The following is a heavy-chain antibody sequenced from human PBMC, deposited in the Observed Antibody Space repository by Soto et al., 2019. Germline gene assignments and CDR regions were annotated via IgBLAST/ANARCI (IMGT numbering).Heavy chain of an antibody. CDR1: GFIFSHYA. J-gene: IGHJ4*02. CDR2: IGGEAVST. CDR3: ARARTIFGVVIGY. Sequence: GGSLRLSCTASGFIFSHYAMNWVRQGPGKGLEWVSVIGGEAVSTKCADSVKGRCTVSRDNSKNTLYLQMNSLRAEDTAVYYCARARTIFGVVIGYWGQGTLVTVSS. D-gene: IGHD3-3*01. V-gene: IGHV3-23*01.